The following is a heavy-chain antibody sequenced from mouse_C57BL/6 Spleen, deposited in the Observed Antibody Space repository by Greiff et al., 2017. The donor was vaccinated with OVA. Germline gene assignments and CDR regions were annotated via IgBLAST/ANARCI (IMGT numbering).Heavy chain of an antibody. D-gene: IGHD2-2*01. CDR1: GFTFSSYT. Sequence: EVMLVESGGGLVKPGGSLKLSCAASGFTFSSYTMSWVRQTPEKRLEWVATISGGGGNTYYPDSVKGRFTISRDNAKNTLYLQMSSLRSEDTALYYCARRSGYHFAYWGQGTLVTVSA. CDR3: ARRSGYHFAY. V-gene: IGHV5-9*01. CDR2: ISGGGGNT. J-gene: IGHJ3*01.